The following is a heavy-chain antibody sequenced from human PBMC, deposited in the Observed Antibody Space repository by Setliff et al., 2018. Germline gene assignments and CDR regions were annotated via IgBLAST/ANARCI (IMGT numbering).Heavy chain of an antibody. V-gene: IGHV4-38-2*01. J-gene: IGHJ5*02. CDR3: ARAHTWSLPNDNSGYPGWFDP. Sequence: PSETLSLTCAVSGFSISSGYYWGWIRQPPGKGLEWIVNIHHSGKAYYNPSLKSRVTMSVDTSKNHVSLKLSSVTAADTAVYYCARAHTWSLPNDNSGYPGWFDPWGQGTLGTVS. D-gene: IGHD3-22*01. CDR1: GFSISSGYY. CDR2: IHHSGKA.